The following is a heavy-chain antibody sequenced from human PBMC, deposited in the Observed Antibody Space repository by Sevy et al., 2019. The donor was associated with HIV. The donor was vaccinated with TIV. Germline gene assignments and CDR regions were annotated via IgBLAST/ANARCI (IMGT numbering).Heavy chain of an antibody. Sequence: GGSLRLSCAASGFTFSNYFINWVRQAPGKGLEWVSSISSGSSNIFYADPVKARFTISRDNAKNSLYLHMNSLRAEDTAVYYCARGDYYGSLYYFDYWGPGTLVTVSS. CDR1: GFTFSNYF. J-gene: IGHJ4*02. CDR3: ARGDYYGSLYYFDY. D-gene: IGHD3-10*01. CDR2: ISSGSSNI. V-gene: IGHV3-21*01.